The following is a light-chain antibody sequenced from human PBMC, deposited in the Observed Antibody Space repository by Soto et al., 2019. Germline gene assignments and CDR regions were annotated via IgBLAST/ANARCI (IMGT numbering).Light chain of an antibody. Sequence: QSVLTQPPSASGSRGQSVTISCTGTSSDVGGYNYVSWYQQHPGKAPKLMIYEVTKRPSGVPDRFSGSKSGNTASLTVSGLQAEDEADYYCSSYAGSNFVVFGGGTKLTVL. CDR3: SSYAGSNFVV. CDR1: SSDVGGYNY. V-gene: IGLV2-8*01. J-gene: IGLJ2*01. CDR2: EVT.